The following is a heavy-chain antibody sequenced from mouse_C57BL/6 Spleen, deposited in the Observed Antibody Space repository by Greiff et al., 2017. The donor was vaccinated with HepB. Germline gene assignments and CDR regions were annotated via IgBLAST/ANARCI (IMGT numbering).Heavy chain of an antibody. J-gene: IGHJ4*01. CDR3: ARLITTRYYAMDY. CDR1: GFTFSDYG. D-gene: IGHD2-4*01. Sequence: EVHLVESGGGLVKPGGSLKLSCAASGFTFSDYGMHWVRQAPEKGLEWVAYISSGSSTIYYADTVKGRFTISRDNAKNTLFLQMTSLRSEDTAMYYCARLITTRYYAMDYWGQGTSVTVSS. CDR2: ISSGSSTI. V-gene: IGHV5-17*01.